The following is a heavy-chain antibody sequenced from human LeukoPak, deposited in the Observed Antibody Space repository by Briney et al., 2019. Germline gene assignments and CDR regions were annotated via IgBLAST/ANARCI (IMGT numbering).Heavy chain of an antibody. CDR1: GGSISSSSYY. V-gene: IGHV4-39*07. CDR3: ARVRPVYYYYYMDV. J-gene: IGHJ6*03. Sequence: SETLSLTCTVSGGSISSSSYYWGWIRQPPGKGLEWIGSIYYSGSTYYNPSLKSRVTISVDTSKNQFSLKLSSVTAADTAVYYCARVRPVYYYYYMDVWGKGTTVTVSS. CDR2: IYYSGST.